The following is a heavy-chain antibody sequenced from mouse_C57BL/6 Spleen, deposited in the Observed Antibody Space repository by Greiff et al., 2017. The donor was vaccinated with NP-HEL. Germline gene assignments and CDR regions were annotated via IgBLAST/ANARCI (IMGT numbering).Heavy chain of an antibody. Sequence: EVKLVESEGGLVQPGSSMKLSCTASGFTFSDYYMAWVRQVPEKGLEWVANINYDGSSTYYLDSLKSRFIISRDNAKNILYLQMSSLKSEDTATYYCARALSTMITDWYFDVWGTGTTVTVSS. V-gene: IGHV5-16*01. CDR2: INYDGSST. J-gene: IGHJ1*03. CDR3: ARALSTMITDWYFDV. CDR1: GFTFSDYY. D-gene: IGHD2-4*01.